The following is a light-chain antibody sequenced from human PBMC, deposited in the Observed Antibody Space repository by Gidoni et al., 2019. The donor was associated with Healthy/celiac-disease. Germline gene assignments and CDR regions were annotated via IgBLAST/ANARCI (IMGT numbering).Light chain of an antibody. J-gene: IGKJ4*01. V-gene: IGKV1-27*01. CDR3: QKYNSAPPLT. CDR2: AAS. Sequence: DIKMTQSPSSLSASVGDRVTITCRASQGISNSLAWYQQKPGKVPKLLIYAASTLQSGVPSRFSGSGSGTDFTLTISSLQPEDVATYYGQKYNSAPPLTFGGGTKVEIK. CDR1: QGISNS.